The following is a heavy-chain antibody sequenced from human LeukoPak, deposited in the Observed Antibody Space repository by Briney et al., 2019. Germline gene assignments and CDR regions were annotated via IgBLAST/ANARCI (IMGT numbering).Heavy chain of an antibody. CDR3: AGTSYYFHY. V-gene: IGHV3-7*01. Sequence: GGSLRLSCAASGFAFTNSWMSWVRQAPGKGLEWLANIKRDGSVKNYVDSVKGRFTISRDNAKNSVYLQMSSLRVEDTAVYFCAGTSYYFHYWGQGTLVTVSP. CDR1: GFAFTNSW. CDR2: IKRDGSVK. J-gene: IGHJ4*02.